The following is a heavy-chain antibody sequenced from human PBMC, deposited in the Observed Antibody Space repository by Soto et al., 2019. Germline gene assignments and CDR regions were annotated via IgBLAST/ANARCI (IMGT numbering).Heavy chain of an antibody. J-gene: IGHJ6*02. CDR2: IYHSGSS. V-gene: IGHV4-38-2*01. Sequence: LSLTCDVSGYSISSGYYWGWIRQPPGKGLEWIGNIYHSGSSYYNPSLKSRVSISIDTFKNQFSLKLSSVTAADAAVYYCAKYGEDYYSGMDVWGQGTTVTVSS. CDR3: AKYGEDYYSGMDV. D-gene: IGHD4-17*01. CDR1: GYSISSGYY.